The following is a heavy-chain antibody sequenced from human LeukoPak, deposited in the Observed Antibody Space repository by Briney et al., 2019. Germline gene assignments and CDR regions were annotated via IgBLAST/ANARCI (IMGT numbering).Heavy chain of an antibody. CDR1: GFIFSNYW. V-gene: IGHV3-7*01. Sequence: GGSLRLSCAASGFIFSNYWMSWVRQAPGKGLEWVANIKQDGSEKYYVDSVKGRFTISRDNAKNSVYMQMNSLRAEDTAVYSCARQRKYCSGDSCYQRTFDFWGQGTLVTVSS. CDR3: ARQRKYCSGDSCYQRTFDF. CDR2: IKQDGSEK. D-gene: IGHD2-15*01. J-gene: IGHJ4*02.